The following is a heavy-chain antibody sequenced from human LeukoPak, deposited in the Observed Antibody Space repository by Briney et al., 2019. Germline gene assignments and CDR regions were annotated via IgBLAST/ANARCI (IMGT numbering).Heavy chain of an antibody. V-gene: IGHV4-34*01. CDR3: VSTTRYYGMDV. CDR2: INHSGST. D-gene: IGHD4-17*01. J-gene: IGHJ6*02. CDR1: GGSFSGYY. Sequence: SETLSLTCAVSGGSFSGYYWTWIRQPPGKGLEWIGEINHSGSTNYNPSLKSRVTISVDTSKNQFSLKLSSVTAADTAVYYCVSTTRYYGMDVWGQGTTVTVSS.